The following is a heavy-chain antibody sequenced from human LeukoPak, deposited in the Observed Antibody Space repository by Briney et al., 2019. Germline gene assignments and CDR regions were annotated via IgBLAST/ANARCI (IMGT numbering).Heavy chain of an antibody. V-gene: IGHV3-48*03. J-gene: IGHJ4*02. Sequence: PGGSLRLSCAASGFTFSSYEMNCVRQAPGKGLWWVSYISSSGSTIYYADSVKGRFTISRDNAKNSLYLQMNSLRAEDTAVYYCACDSGGYYFLDYWGQGTLVTVSS. D-gene: IGHD3-22*01. CDR1: GFTFSSYE. CDR2: ISSSGSTI. CDR3: ACDSGGYYFLDY.